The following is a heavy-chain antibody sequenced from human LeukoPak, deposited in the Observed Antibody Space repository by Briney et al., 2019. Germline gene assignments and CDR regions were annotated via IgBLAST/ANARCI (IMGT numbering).Heavy chain of an antibody. CDR2: MNPNSGNT. V-gene: IGHV1-8*03. CDR3: ARDHQLPLLGWFDP. Sequence: ASVKVSCKASGYTFTSYDINWVRQATGQGLEWMGWMNPNSGNTGYAQKFQGRVTITRNTSISTAYMELTRLRSDDTAVYYCARDHQLPLLGWFDPWGQGTLVTVSS. CDR1: GYTFTSYD. J-gene: IGHJ5*02. D-gene: IGHD2-2*01.